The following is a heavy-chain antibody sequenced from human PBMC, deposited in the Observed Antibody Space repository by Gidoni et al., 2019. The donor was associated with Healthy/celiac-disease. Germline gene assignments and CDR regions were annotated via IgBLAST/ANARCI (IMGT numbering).Heavy chain of an antibody. J-gene: IGHJ4*02. CDR2: INHSGST. CDR1: GGSFSGYY. D-gene: IGHD3-22*01. Sequence: QVQLQQWGAGLLKPSETLSLTCAVYGGSFSGYYWSWIRQPPGKGLEWIGEINHSGSTNYNPSLKSRVTISVDTSKNQFSLKLSSVTAADTAVYYCASITMIPSGGFDYWGQGTLVTVSS. V-gene: IGHV4-34*01. CDR3: ASITMIPSGGFDY.